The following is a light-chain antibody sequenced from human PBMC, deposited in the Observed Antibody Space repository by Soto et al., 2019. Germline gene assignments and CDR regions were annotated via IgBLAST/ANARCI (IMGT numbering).Light chain of an antibody. CDR2: AAS. CDR1: EDINGW. V-gene: IGKV1D-16*01. CDR3: QQYNIYPLT. Sequence: DVQMTQSPSSLSASVGDRVTITCRASEDINGWLAWYQQKPGTAPKSLIYAASILQTGVPSRFSGSGSGTDFTLTISSLQPEDSATYYRQQYNIYPLTFGGGTKVEIK. J-gene: IGKJ4*01.